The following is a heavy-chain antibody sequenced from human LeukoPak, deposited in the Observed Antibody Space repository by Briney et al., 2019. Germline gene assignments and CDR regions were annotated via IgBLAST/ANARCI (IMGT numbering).Heavy chain of an antibody. J-gene: IGHJ5*02. CDR3: ARAAAMGGSNWFDP. CDR2: ISYFGNT. V-gene: IGHV4-59*08. D-gene: IGHD2-2*01. Sequence: PSETLSLTCTVSGASVTSYSYNWLRQSPGKGLEWIGSISYFGNTNYDSSLRSRVTISIDTSKNQFSLKLSSVTAADTAVYYCARAAAMGGSNWFDPWGQGTLVTVSS. CDR1: GASVTSYS.